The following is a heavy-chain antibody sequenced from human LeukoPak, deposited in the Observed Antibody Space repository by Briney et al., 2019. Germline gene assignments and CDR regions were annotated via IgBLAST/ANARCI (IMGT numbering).Heavy chain of an antibody. CDR3: ARPSRRLGATYCSGGSCYSFPFDY. CDR2: INHRGST. Sequence: SETLSLTCAVYGGSFSGYYWSWIRQPPGKGREWIGEINHRGSTNYNPSLKSRVTISVDTSKNQFSLKLSSVTAADTAVYYCARPSRRLGATYCSGGSCYSFPFDYWGQGTLVTVSS. J-gene: IGHJ4*02. CDR1: GGSFSGYY. V-gene: IGHV4-34*01. D-gene: IGHD2-15*01.